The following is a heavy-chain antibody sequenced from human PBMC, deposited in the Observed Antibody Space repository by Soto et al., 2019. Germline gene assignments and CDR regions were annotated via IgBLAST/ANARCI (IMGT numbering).Heavy chain of an antibody. CDR2: ISGSGGST. J-gene: IGHJ6*03. Sequence: GGSLRLSCAASGFTFSSYAMSWVRQAPGKGLEWVSAISGSGGSTYYADSVKGRFTISRDNSKNTLYLQMNSLRAEDTAVYYCAKPGETPDYGDYVGYYYYYYYMDVWGKGTTVTVSS. D-gene: IGHD4-17*01. CDR3: AKPGETPDYGDYVGYYYYYYYMDV. CDR1: GFTFSSYA. V-gene: IGHV3-23*01.